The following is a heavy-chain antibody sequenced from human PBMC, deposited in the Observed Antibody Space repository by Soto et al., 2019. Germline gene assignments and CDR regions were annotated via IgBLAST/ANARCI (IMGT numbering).Heavy chain of an antibody. V-gene: IGHV1-69*14. J-gene: IGHJ4*02. CDR2: ISPMFGTA. CDR1: GCTFSTYA. CDR3: ASGILRGLRRINNGYSG. Sequence: QVQLVQSGDEVKKPESSVKVSCKAPGCTFSTYAIRWVRQAPGQGLEWMGGISPMFGTANYAQRFQDRVTITADKAANTVYMELSSLRSEDTAVYFCASGILRGLRRINNGYSGWGQGTLVTVSS. D-gene: IGHD3-22*01.